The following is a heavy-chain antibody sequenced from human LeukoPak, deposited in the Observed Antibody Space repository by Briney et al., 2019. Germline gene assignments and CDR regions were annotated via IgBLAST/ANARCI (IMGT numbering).Heavy chain of an antibody. J-gene: IGHJ6*04. CDR3: ARGGDIVVVPAVHYYYYGMDV. Sequence: ASVKVSCKASGYTFTSYAMHWVRQAPGQRLEWMGWINAGNGNTKYSQKFQGRVTITRDTSASTAHMELSSLRSEDTAVYYCARGGDIVVVPAVHYYYYGMDVWGKGTTVTVSS. D-gene: IGHD2-2*01. V-gene: IGHV1-3*01. CDR2: INAGNGNT. CDR1: GYTFTSYA.